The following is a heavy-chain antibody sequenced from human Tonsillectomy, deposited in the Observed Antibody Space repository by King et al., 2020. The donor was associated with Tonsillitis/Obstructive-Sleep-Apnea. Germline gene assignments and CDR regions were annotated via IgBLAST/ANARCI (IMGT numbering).Heavy chain of an antibody. CDR3: AQGVIAARLGPVYYFDY. CDR1: GGSFSGYY. J-gene: IGHJ4*02. D-gene: IGHD6-6*01. Sequence: VQLQQWGAGLLKPSETLSLTCAVYGGSFSGYYWSWIRQPPGKGLEWIGEINHSGSTNYNPSLKSRVTISVDTSKNQFSLKMSSVTAADTAVYYCAQGVIAARLGPVYYFDYWVQGTLVTVSS. CDR2: INHSGST. V-gene: IGHV4-34*01.